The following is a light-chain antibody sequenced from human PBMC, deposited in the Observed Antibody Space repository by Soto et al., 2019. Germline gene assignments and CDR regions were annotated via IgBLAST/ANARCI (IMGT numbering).Light chain of an antibody. CDR1: PSVSSSY. J-gene: IGKJ3*01. Sequence: EIVLTQSPGTLSLSPGERATLSCRASPSVSSSYLAWYQQKPGQAPSLLIYGASSRATGIPDRFSGSGSGTDFTLTISRLEPEDFAVYYCQQYGSSLFTFGPGTKVDIK. CDR3: QQYGSSLFT. V-gene: IGKV3-20*01. CDR2: GAS.